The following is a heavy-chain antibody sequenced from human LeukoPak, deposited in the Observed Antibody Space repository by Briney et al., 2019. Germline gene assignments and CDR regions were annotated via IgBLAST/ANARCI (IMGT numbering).Heavy chain of an antibody. V-gene: IGHV3-30*02. D-gene: IGHD3-3*01. CDR2: IRYDGSNK. CDR1: GFTFSSYA. CDR3: ARDMYYDFWSGLSFDY. Sequence: GGSLRLSCAASGFTFSSYAMHWVRQAPGKGLEWVAFIRYDGSNKYYADSVKGRFTISRDNSKNTLYLQMNSLRAEDTAVYYCARDMYYDFWSGLSFDYWGQGTLVTVSS. J-gene: IGHJ4*02.